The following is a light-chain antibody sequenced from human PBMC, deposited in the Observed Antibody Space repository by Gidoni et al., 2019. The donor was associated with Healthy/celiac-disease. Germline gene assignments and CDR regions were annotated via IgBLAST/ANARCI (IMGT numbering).Light chain of an antibody. Sequence: HSALTQPASVSCSPGQSITISCTGTSSDVGGYNYVSWHQQHPGKAPKLMIDDVNNRPSGVSNRFSGSKSGNTAALTIAGLQGEDEADYYCSSYTSSSTRVFGTGTKVTVL. CDR3: SSYTSSSTRV. J-gene: IGLJ1*01. V-gene: IGLV2-14*01. CDR1: SSDVGGYNY. CDR2: DVN.